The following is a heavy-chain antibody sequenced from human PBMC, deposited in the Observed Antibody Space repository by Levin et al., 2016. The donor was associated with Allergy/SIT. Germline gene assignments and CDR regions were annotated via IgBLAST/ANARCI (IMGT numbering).Heavy chain of an antibody. D-gene: IGHD1-7*01. V-gene: IGHV1-69*13. CDR1: GGTFSGHA. CDR2: IIPIFGTA. CDR3: ARDSITGTPFSYYHYYAMDV. J-gene: IGHJ6*02. Sequence: SVKVSCKASGGTFSGHAINWVRQAPGHGLEWMGGIIPIFGTANYAQKFQGRVTISADESTMTAYMELSSLRSEDTAVYYCARDSITGTPFSYYHYYAMDVWGQGTTVTVSS.